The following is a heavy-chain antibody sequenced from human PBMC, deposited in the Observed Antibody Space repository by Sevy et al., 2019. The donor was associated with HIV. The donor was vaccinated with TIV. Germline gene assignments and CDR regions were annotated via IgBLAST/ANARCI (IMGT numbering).Heavy chain of an antibody. CDR1: GFTFSTYA. V-gene: IGHV3-30*04. D-gene: IGHD3-22*01. J-gene: IGHJ6*02. CDR2: ISYDGSIK. CDR3: AGERTYYYDSSGSDYGYYGMDV. Sequence: GESLKISCAASGFTFSTYAMHWVRQAPGKGLEWVAVISYDGSIKYSADSVKGRFTISRDNSKNTLYLQMNSLRPGDTAVYYCAGERTYYYDSSGSDYGYYGMDVWGQGATVTVSS.